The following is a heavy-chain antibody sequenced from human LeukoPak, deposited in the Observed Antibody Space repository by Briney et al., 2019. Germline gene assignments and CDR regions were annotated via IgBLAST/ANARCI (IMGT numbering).Heavy chain of an antibody. CDR3: AKDMEGSSSWYAFDI. CDR2: ISWDGGST. Sequence: GGSLRLSCAASGFTFDDYAMHWVRQAPGKGLEWVSLISWDGGSTYYADSVKGRFTISRDNSKNSLYLQMNSLRAEDTALYYCAKDMEGSSSWYAFDIWGQGTMVTVSS. CDR1: GFTFDDYA. D-gene: IGHD6-13*01. J-gene: IGHJ3*02. V-gene: IGHV3-43D*03.